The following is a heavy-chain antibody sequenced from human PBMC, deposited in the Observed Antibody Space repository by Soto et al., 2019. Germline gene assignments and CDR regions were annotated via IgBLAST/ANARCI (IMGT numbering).Heavy chain of an antibody. CDR3: ARDSLWTDCSSTSCYKRMDV. CDR2: IWYDGSNK. Sequence: QPGGSLRLSCAASGFTFSSYGMHWVRQAPGKGLEWVAVIWYDGSNKYYADSVKGRFTISRDNSKNTLYLQMNSLRAEDTAVYYCARDSLWTDCSSTSCYKRMDVWGKGTTVTVSS. D-gene: IGHD2-2*02. J-gene: IGHJ6*04. V-gene: IGHV3-33*08. CDR1: GFTFSSYG.